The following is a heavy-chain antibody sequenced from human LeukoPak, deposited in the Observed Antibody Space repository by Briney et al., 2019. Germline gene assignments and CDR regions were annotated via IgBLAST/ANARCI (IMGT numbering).Heavy chain of an antibody. J-gene: IGHJ6*02. CDR2: SRNKAKSHTT. V-gene: IGHV3-72*01. D-gene: IGHD5-18*01. CDR1: GFTFSDRD. Sequence: GGSLRLSCAASGFTFSDRDMDWVRQAPGKGLEWVGRSRNKAKSHTTEYAASVKGRFTISRDNSNNSVWLQMNSLKTEDTAVYYCALWSCYYYGLDVWGQGTTVTVSS. CDR3: ALWSCYYYGLDV.